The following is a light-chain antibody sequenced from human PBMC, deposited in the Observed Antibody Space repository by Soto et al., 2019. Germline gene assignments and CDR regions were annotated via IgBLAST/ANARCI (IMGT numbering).Light chain of an antibody. Sequence: EIVLTQSPGTLSLSPGERATLSCRASQSVSSSYLAWYQQKPGQAPRLLIYGASSRATGIPDRFSGSGSGTDSTLTISRMQYTDFAVSYFQRYGTSPLTFGGGTKVEIK. CDR2: GAS. CDR3: QRYGTSPLT. J-gene: IGKJ4*01. CDR1: QSVSSSY. V-gene: IGKV3-20*01.